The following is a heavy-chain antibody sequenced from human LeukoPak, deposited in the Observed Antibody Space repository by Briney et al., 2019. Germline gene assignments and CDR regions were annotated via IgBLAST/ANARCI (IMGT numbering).Heavy chain of an antibody. J-gene: IGHJ4*02. D-gene: IGHD6-19*01. V-gene: IGHV3-33*01. Sequence: PGGSPRLSCAASGFTFSSYGMHWVRQAPGKGLKWVAVIWYDGSNKYYADSVKGRFTISRDNSKNTLYLQMNSLRAEDTAVYYCARETAVAGTDYWGQGTLVTVSS. CDR2: IWYDGSNK. CDR3: ARETAVAGTDY. CDR1: GFTFSSYG.